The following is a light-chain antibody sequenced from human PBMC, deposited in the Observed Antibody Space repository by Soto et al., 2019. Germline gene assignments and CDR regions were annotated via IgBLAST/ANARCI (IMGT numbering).Light chain of an antibody. CDR3: QKYRAHAT. CDR1: HFVSTY. V-gene: IGKV1-5*01. J-gene: IGKJ1*01. CDR2: DAS. Sequence: DIQMTQSPSTLSASVGDSVTITCRASHFVSTYLAWYQQKPGKVPKLLIYDASSLQSEVPSRFSGGESGTEFTLTISSLQAEDFATYYCQKYRAHATLGQGTKVDIK.